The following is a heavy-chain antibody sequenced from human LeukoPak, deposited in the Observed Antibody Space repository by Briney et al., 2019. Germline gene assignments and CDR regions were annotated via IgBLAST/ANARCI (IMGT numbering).Heavy chain of an antibody. CDR3: ASSIAAAGVLFDY. Sequence: PGGSLRLSCAASGFTVSSNYMSWVRQAPGKGLEWVSVIYSGGSTYYADSVEGRFTISRDNSKNTLYLQMNSLRAEDTAVYYCASSIAAAGVLFDYWGQGTLVTVSS. CDR1: GFTVSSNY. J-gene: IGHJ4*02. CDR2: IYSGGST. V-gene: IGHV3-53*01. D-gene: IGHD6-13*01.